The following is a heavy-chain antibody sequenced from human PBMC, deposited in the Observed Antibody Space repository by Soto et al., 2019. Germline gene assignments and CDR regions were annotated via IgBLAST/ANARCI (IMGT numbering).Heavy chain of an antibody. J-gene: IGHJ4*02. Sequence: GCSLRLSCAASGFTFGDYTMTWVRQAPGKGLEWVSTISGPSSITYYADSVKGRFTVSRDNSNNTLYLHMNSLRAEDTALYYCARADVVLMAHSPALDFWGQGTLVTVSS. D-gene: IGHD3-10*02. CDR3: ARADVVLMAHSPALDF. CDR2: ISGPSSIT. CDR1: GFTFGDYT. V-gene: IGHV3-23*01.